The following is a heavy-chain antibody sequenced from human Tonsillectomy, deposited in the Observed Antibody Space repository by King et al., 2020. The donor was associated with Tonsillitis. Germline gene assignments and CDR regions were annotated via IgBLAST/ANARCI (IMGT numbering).Heavy chain of an antibody. CDR2: IHYDGSNK. V-gene: IGHV3-30*02. CDR1: GFTFNTYD. J-gene: IGHJ4*02. D-gene: IGHD5-24*01. CDR3: AKTPTNYGGY. Sequence: VQLVESGGGVVQPGGSLRLSCAASGFTFNTYDIQWVRQAPGKGLEWVAFIHYDGSNKYYADSVKGRFTISRDNSMNTLYLQMNSLRTEDTAVYYCAKTPTNYGGYWGQGTLVTVSS.